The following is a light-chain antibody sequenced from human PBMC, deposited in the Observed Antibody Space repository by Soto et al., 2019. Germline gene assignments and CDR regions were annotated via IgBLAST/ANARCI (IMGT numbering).Light chain of an antibody. V-gene: IGKV3-20*01. CDR3: QQYGSSPPRT. J-gene: IGKJ1*01. CDR2: GAS. CDR1: QTVRNNY. Sequence: EFVLTQSPGTLSLSPGERATLSCRASQTVRNNYLAWYQQKPGQAPRLLIYGASSRATGIPDRFSGSGSGTDFTLTISRLEPEDFAVYYCQQYGSSPPRTFGQGTKVEIK.